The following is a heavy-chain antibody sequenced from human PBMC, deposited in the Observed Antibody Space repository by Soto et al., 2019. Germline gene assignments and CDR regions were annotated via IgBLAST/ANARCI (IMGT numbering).Heavy chain of an antibody. CDR2: ISGSGGST. CDR3: AKDKGIVVATPWFDY. D-gene: IGHD1-26*01. V-gene: IGHV3-23*01. J-gene: IGHJ4*02. CDR1: GFTFSSYA. Sequence: EVQLLESGGGLVQPGGSLRLSCAASGFTFSSYAMSWVRQAPGKGLEWVSAISGSGGSTYYADSVKGRFTISRDNSKITLYLQMNSLRAEDTAVYYCAKDKGIVVATPWFDYWGQGSLVSVSS.